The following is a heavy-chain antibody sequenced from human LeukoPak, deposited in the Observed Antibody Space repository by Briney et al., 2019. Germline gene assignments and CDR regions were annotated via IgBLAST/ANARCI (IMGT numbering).Heavy chain of an antibody. D-gene: IGHD5-18*01. J-gene: IGHJ4*02. V-gene: IGHV3-74*01. Sequence: GGSLRLSCEASGFTFSTYWMHWVRQGPGRGLEWVSRINGDGTSTTYAGSVKGRFTISRDNAKNSLYLQMNSLRAEDTALYYCAKGLEIDVDTAMDPFDYWGQGTLVTVSS. CDR3: AKGLEIDVDTAMDPFDY. CDR1: GFTFSTYW. CDR2: INGDGTST.